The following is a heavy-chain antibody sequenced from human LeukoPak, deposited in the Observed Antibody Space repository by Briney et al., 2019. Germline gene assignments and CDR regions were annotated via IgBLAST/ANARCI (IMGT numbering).Heavy chain of an antibody. CDR3: ARGGMGIQLWSFDY. D-gene: IGHD5-18*01. CDR2: INPSGGST. Sequence: ASVKVSCKASGYTFTSYYMHWVRQAPGQGLEWMGIINPSGGSTSYSEKFQGRVAMNRDTSTSTVYMELSSLRSEDTAVYYCARGGMGIQLWSFDYWGQGTLVTVSS. V-gene: IGHV1-46*01. CDR1: GYTFTSYY. J-gene: IGHJ4*02.